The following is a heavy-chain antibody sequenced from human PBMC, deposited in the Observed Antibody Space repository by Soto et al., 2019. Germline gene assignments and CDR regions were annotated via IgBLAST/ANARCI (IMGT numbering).Heavy chain of an antibody. V-gene: IGHV1-8*01. CDR3: AREVGDIVVVPAAIRYYYYYYMDV. CDR1: GYTFTSYD. J-gene: IGHJ6*03. Sequence: QVQLVQSGAEVKKPGASVKVSCKASGYTFTSYDINWVRQATGQGLEWMGWMNPNSGNTGYAQKCQGRVTMTRNTSISTAYMELSSLRSEDTAVYYCAREVGDIVVVPAAIRYYYYYYMDVWGKGTTVTVSS. CDR2: MNPNSGNT. D-gene: IGHD2-2*01.